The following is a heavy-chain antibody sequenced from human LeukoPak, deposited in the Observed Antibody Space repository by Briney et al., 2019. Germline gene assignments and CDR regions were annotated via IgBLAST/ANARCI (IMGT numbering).Heavy chain of an antibody. D-gene: IGHD3-22*01. CDR2: INHSGST. CDR1: GGSFSGYY. V-gene: IGHV4-34*01. J-gene: IGHJ4*02. CDR3: ARRQEITMIVVVSSFFDY. Sequence: SETLSLTCAVYGGSFSGYYWSWIRQPPGKGLEWIGEINHSGSTNYNPSLESRVTISVDTSKNQFSLKLSSVTAADTAVYYCARRQEITMIVVVSSFFDYWGQGTLVTVSS.